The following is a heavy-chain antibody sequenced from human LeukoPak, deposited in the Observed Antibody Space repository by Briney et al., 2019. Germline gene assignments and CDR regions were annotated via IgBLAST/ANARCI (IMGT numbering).Heavy chain of an antibody. Sequence: PSETLSLTCTVSGGSISSYYWSWIRQPPGKGLEWIGYIYYSGTTNYNHSLKSRVTISVDTSKNQFSLKLSSVTAADTAVYYCARGVYIAAAQYGYWGRGTLVTVSS. CDR3: ARGVYIAAAQYGY. J-gene: IGHJ4*02. D-gene: IGHD6-13*01. CDR1: GGSISSYY. CDR2: IYYSGTT. V-gene: IGHV4-59*01.